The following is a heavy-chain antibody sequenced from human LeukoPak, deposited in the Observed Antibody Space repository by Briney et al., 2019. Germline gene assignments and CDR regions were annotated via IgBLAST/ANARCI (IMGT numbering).Heavy chain of an antibody. J-gene: IGHJ6*02. Sequence: SETLSLTCAVYGGSFSGYYWSWIRQPPGKGLEWIGEINHSGSTNCNPSLKSRVTISVDTSKNQFSLKLSSVTAADTAVYYCARGRGRLRSQLYGMDVWGQGTTVTVSS. CDR3: ARGRGRLRSQLYGMDV. D-gene: IGHD4-17*01. CDR1: GGSFSGYY. V-gene: IGHV4-34*01. CDR2: INHSGST.